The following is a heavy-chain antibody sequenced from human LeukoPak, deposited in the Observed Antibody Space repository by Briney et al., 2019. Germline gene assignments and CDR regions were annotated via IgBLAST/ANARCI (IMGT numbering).Heavy chain of an antibody. V-gene: IGHV3-30*14. J-gene: IGHJ3*02. D-gene: IGHD3-3*01. CDR3: ARGSISRTIFGVVHDAFDI. CDR2: ISYDGSNK. Sequence: PGGSLRLSCAASGFTFSSYAMHWVRQAPGKGLEWVAVISYDGSNKYYADSVKGRFTISRDNSKNTLYLQMNSLRAEDTAVYYCARGSISRTIFGVVHDAFDIWGQGTMVTVSS. CDR1: GFTFSSYA.